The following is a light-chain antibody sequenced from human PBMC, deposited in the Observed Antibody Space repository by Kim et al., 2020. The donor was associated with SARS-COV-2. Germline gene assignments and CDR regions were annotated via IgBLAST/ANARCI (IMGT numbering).Light chain of an antibody. V-gene: IGKV1-39*01. J-gene: IGKJ2*01. CDR2: AAS. CDR3: QQSYGSPPYT. CDR1: QSISRY. Sequence: DIQMTQSPSSLSASVGDRVTITCRASQSISRYLNWYQQKPGKAPNLLIFAASTLQNGVPTRFSGSGFGTDFSLTISSLQPEDFATYYCQQSYGSPPYTFGQGTKLEI.